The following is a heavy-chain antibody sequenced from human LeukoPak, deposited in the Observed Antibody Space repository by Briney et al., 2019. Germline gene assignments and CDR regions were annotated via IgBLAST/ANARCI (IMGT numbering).Heavy chain of an antibody. J-gene: IGHJ4*02. Sequence: ASVKVSCKASGYTFTSYGISWVRQAPGRGLEWMGWTSAYNGNTNYAQKLQGGVTMTTDTSTSTAYMELRSLRSDDTAVYYCARSASRKNATPPVYWGQGTLVTVSS. CDR2: TSAYNGNT. CDR3: ARSASRKNATPPVY. CDR1: GYTFTSYG. V-gene: IGHV1-18*01.